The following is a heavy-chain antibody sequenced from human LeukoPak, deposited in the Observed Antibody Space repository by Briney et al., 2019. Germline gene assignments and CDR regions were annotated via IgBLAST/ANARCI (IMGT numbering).Heavy chain of an antibody. V-gene: IGHV3-30*18. J-gene: IGHJ4*02. Sequence: GGSLRLSCAASGFTFSSYGMHWVRQAPGKGLEWVAVISYDGSNKYYADSVKGRFTISRDNSKNTLYLQMNSLRAEDTAVYYCAKSEDDSSGYAMEYWGQGTLVTVSS. CDR1: GFTFSSYG. CDR2: ISYDGSNK. D-gene: IGHD3-22*01. CDR3: AKSEDDSSGYAMEY.